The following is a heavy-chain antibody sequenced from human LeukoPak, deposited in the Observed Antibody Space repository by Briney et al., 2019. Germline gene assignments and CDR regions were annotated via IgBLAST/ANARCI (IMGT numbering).Heavy chain of an antibody. Sequence: SETLSLTCTVSGASISTYYWCWIRQPAGKGLEWIGRIYTSGSTNYNPSLKSRVTMSVDTSKNQFSLKLSSVTAADTAVYYCATVSSSSLGAGDFDIWGQGTIVSVSS. CDR3: ATVSSSSLGAGDFDI. J-gene: IGHJ3*02. CDR1: GASISTYY. D-gene: IGHD6-6*01. CDR2: IYTSGST. V-gene: IGHV4-4*07.